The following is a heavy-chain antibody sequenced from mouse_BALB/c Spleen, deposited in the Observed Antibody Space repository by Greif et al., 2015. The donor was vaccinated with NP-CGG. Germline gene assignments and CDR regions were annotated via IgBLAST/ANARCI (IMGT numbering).Heavy chain of an antibody. Sequence: EVKLVESGGGLVQPGGSRKLSCAASGFTFSDYGMAWVRQAPGKGPEWVAFISNLAYSIYYADTVTGRFTISRENAKNTLYLEMSSLRSEDTAMYYCARDYYSSSYYFDYWGQGTTLTVSS. CDR3: ARDYYSSSYYFDY. CDR1: GFTFSDYG. D-gene: IGHD1-1*01. V-gene: IGHV5-15*02. J-gene: IGHJ2*01. CDR2: ISNLAYSI.